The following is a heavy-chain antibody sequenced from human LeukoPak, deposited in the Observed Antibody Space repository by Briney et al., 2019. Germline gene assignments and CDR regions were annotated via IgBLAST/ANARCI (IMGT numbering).Heavy chain of an antibody. Sequence: GGSLRLSCAASGFTFSSYAMSWVRQAPGKGLEWVSAISGSGGSTYYADSVKGRFTISRDNSKNTLYLQMNSPRAEDTAVYYCAKDIEYYDSSASVDYWGQGTLVTVSS. CDR2: ISGSGGST. J-gene: IGHJ4*02. V-gene: IGHV3-23*01. CDR1: GFTFSSYA. CDR3: AKDIEYYDSSASVDY. D-gene: IGHD3-22*01.